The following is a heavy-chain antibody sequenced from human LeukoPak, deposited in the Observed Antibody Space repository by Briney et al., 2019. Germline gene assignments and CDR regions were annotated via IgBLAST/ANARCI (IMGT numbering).Heavy chain of an antibody. J-gene: IGHJ4*02. D-gene: IGHD5-24*01. CDR2: IWGRGTDS. CDR1: GVTFRDYS. Sequence: PGGALRLSCVVSGVTFRDYSMNWVRQTPGKGLEWVSGIWGRGTDSFYADSVKGRFTISRDNSKSTLYLQMNRLTVEDTAVYYCAKDFRTDGRWDIDYWGQGTLVTVSS. V-gene: IGHV3-23*01. CDR3: AKDFRTDGRWDIDY.